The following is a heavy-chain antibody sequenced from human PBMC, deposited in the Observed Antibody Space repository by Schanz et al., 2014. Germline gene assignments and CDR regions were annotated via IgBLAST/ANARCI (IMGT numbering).Heavy chain of an antibody. V-gene: IGHV3-11*01. CDR1: GFTFSDYY. CDR3: AKVAPTDTYLDS. CDR2: ISDSGDST. D-gene: IGHD1-1*01. J-gene: IGHJ4*02. Sequence: QVQLVDSGGGLVKPGRSLRLSCAASGFTFSDYYMTWIRQAPGKGLEWVSGISDSGDSTHYADSVKGRFTISRDNAKISLFLHMNRHNAEATSVYYCAKVAPTDTYLDSWGLGTLVTVSS.